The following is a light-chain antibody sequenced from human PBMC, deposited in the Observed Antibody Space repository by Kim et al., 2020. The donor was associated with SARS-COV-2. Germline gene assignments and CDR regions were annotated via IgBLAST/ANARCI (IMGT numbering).Light chain of an antibody. Sequence: SSELTQDPAVSVALGQTVRITCQGDSLRSHYANWYQKKPGQAPVLVIYGENNRPSGIPDRFFGSSSGDTASLAITGAQAEDEADYYCNSRDNSGNRELFGTGTQLTVL. J-gene: IGLJ1*01. V-gene: IGLV3-19*01. CDR2: GEN. CDR3: NSRDNSGNREL. CDR1: SLRSHY.